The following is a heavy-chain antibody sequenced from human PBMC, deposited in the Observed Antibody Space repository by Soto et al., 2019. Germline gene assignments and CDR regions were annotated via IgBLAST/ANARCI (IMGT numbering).Heavy chain of an antibody. CDR2: ISWNSGSI. CDR1: GFTFDDYA. Sequence: GGSLRLSCAASGFTFDDYAMNWVRQAPGKGLEWVAGISWNSGSIGYADSVKGRFTISGYNAKNSLYLQMNTLRAEYTALYYCARGTPAAIFLRPFDYWGQGTLVTVSS. D-gene: IGHD2-2*01. J-gene: IGHJ4*02. CDR3: ARGTPAAIFLRPFDY. V-gene: IGHV3-9*01.